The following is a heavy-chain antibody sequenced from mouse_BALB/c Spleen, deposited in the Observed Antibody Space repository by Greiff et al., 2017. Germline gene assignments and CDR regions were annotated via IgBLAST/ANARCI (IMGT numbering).Heavy chain of an antibody. D-gene: IGHD1-1*01. CDR1: GFTFSSFG. Sequence: EVMLVESGGGLVQPGGSRKLSCAASGFTFSSFGMHWVRQAPEKGLEWVAYISSGSSTIYYADTVKGRFTISRDNPKNTLFLQMTSLRSEDTAMYYCARNYYGSSYVGYWGQGTTLTVSS. CDR3: ARNYYGSSYVGY. CDR2: ISSGSSTI. J-gene: IGHJ2*01. V-gene: IGHV5-17*02.